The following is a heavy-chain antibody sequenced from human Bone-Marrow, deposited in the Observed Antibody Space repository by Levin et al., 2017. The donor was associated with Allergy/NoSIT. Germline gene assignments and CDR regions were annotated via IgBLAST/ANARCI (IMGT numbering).Heavy chain of an antibody. D-gene: IGHD1-26*01. V-gene: IGHV4-34*01. CDR1: SGSFSGYY. Sequence: SETLSLTCAVYSGSFSGYYWSWIRQPPGKGLEWIGEINHSGSTNYNPSLKSRVTISVDTSKNQFSLKLISVTAADTAIYYCARGRLELWSLPSYYYMDVWAKGTSVTVSS. CDR2: INHSGST. J-gene: IGHJ6*03. CDR3: ARGRLELWSLPSYYYMDV.